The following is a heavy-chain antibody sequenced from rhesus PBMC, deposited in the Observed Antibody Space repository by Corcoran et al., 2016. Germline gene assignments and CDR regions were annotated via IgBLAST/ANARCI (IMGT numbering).Heavy chain of an antibody. V-gene: IGHV4-173*01. CDR2: FSGGGGST. CDR1: GGSISSNY. J-gene: IGHJ4*01. CDR3: ARGPLYWGDYSFDY. Sequence: QLQLQESGPGLVKPSETLSLPCAVSGGSISSNYWSWIRQPPGKGLGGIGRFSGGGGSTDYNPSLKSRVTISTGTSKNQFSLKRSSVTAADTAVYYCARGPLYWGDYSFDYWGQGVLVTVSS. D-gene: IGHD3-34*01.